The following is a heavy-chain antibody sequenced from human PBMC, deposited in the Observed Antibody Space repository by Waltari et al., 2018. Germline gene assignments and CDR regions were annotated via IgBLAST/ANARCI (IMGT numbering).Heavy chain of an antibody. CDR1: GGSISSYY. V-gene: IGHV4-4*09. CDR3: ARATGTSPYYYYMDV. CDR2: IYTSGST. J-gene: IGHJ6*03. Sequence: QVQLQESGPGLVKPSETLSLTCTVSGGSISSYYWSWIRQPPGKGLEWIGYIYTSGSTNYTPSLKSRVTTSVTTSKDQFPKQLSAVAAADTAVYYCARATGTSPYYYYMDVWGKGTTVTVSS. D-gene: IGHD1-1*01.